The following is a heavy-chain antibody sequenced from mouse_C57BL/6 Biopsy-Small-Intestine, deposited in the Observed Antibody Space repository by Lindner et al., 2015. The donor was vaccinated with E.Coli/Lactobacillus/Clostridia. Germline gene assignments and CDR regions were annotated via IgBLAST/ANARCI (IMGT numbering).Heavy chain of an antibody. CDR2: FYPGSGSI. D-gene: IGHD2-1*01. CDR3: ARHEEGIYYGNFYFDY. V-gene: IGHV1-62-2*01. J-gene: IGHJ2*01. CDR1: GYTFTEYN. Sequence: VQLQESGAELVKPGASVSLSCKASGYTFTEYNIHWVKQRSGQGLEWIGWFYPGSGSIKYNEKFKDKATLTADKSSSTVYMELNRLTSEDSAVYFCARHEEGIYYGNFYFDYWGQGTTLTVSS.